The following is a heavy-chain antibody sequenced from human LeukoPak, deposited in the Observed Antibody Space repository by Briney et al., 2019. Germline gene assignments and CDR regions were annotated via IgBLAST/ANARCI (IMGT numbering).Heavy chain of an antibody. D-gene: IGHD6-13*01. J-gene: IGHJ4*02. CDR3: ARAPHVGGSSWFPYYFDY. Sequence: GGSLRLSCAASGFTFSNYWMTWVRQAPGKGLEWVANIKEGGSAKYYEDSVKGRFTISRDNAKNSLYLQMNSLRAEDTAVYYCARAPHVGGSSWFPYYFDYWGQGTLVTVSS. CDR1: GFTFSNYW. CDR2: IKEGGSAK. V-gene: IGHV3-7*01.